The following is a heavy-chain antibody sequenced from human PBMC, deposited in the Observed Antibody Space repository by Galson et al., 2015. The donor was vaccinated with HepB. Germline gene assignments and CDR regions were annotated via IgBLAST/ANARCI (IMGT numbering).Heavy chain of an antibody. CDR3: ASQALYSGSLGGRH. CDR2: IIPILGIA. V-gene: IGHV1-69*02. D-gene: IGHD1-26*01. Sequence: QSGAEVKKPGESLRISCKASGGTFSSYTISWVRQAPGQGLEWMGRIIPILGIANYAQKFQGRVTITADKSTSTAYMELSSLRSEDTAVYYCASQALYSGSLGGRHWGQGTLVTVSS. CDR1: GGTFSSYT. J-gene: IGHJ1*01.